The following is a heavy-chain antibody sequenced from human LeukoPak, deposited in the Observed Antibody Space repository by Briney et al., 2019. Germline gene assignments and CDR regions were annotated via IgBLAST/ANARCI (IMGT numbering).Heavy chain of an antibody. CDR2: IYSDGST. Sequence: GGSLRLSCAASGFTVRSNYMSWVRQAPGKGLEWVSEIYSDGSTYYAASVKGRFSISRDNSKNTVYLQMSSLRAEDTAVYYCARDTQTYYDSSGYYHGGWFDPWGQGTLVTVSS. J-gene: IGHJ5*02. CDR3: ARDTQTYYDSSGYYHGGWFDP. CDR1: GFTVRSNY. D-gene: IGHD3-22*01. V-gene: IGHV3-53*01.